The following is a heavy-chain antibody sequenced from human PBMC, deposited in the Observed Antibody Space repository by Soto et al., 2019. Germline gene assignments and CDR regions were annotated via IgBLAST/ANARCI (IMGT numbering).Heavy chain of an antibody. CDR2: IYTSGST. J-gene: IGHJ6*02. CDR3: ARDYYGSGSYYNRDYYYGMDV. Sequence: TLSLTCTVSGGSISSYYWSWIRQPAGKGLEWIGRIYTSGSTNYNPSLKSRVTMSVDTSKNQFSLKLSSVTAADTAVYYCARDYYGSGSYYNRDYYYGMDVWGQGTTVTVSS. CDR1: GGSISSYY. D-gene: IGHD3-10*01. V-gene: IGHV4-4*07.